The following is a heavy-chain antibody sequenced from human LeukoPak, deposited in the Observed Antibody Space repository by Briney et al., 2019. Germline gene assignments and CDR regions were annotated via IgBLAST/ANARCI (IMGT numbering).Heavy chain of an antibody. J-gene: IGHJ4*02. Sequence: SVKVSCKASGGTFSSYAISWVRQAPGQGLEWMGGIIPIFGTANYAQKFQGRVTITADESTSTAYMELSSLRSEDTAVYYCAGGGSIAAAGRKKYYFDYWGQGTLVTVSS. CDR2: IIPIFGTA. CDR3: AGGGSIAAAGRKKYYFDY. D-gene: IGHD6-13*01. CDR1: GGTFSSYA. V-gene: IGHV1-69*13.